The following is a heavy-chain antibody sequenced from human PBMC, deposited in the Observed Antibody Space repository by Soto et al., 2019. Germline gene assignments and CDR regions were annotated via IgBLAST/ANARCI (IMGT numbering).Heavy chain of an antibody. Sequence: ASVKVSCKASGYTFTSYGISWVRQAPGQGLEWMGWISAYNGNTNYAQKLQGRVTMTTDTSTSTTYMELRSLRSDDTAVYYCARPATKRITIFGVVKGTSYYYMDVWGKGTTVTVSS. CDR2: ISAYNGNT. J-gene: IGHJ6*03. V-gene: IGHV1-18*01. CDR3: ARPATKRITIFGVVKGTSYYYMDV. D-gene: IGHD3-3*01. CDR1: GYTFTSYG.